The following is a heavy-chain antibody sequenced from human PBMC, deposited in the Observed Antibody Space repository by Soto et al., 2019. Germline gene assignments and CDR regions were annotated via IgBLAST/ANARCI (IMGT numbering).Heavy chain of an antibody. Sequence: QVQLQQWGAVLLKASETLSLTCVVSGGSFSGYFWTWIRQSPGRGLEWIGEISHSGSRNYNPAFQSRVIISVDSSKNHVSRNLSSVTAADSATYFCARGLAYDRPITVAEPFDSWGQGTLVTVSS. CDR2: ISHSGSR. CDR1: GGSFSGYF. V-gene: IGHV4-34*02. CDR3: ARGLAYDRPITVAEPFDS. J-gene: IGHJ4*02. D-gene: IGHD6-19*01.